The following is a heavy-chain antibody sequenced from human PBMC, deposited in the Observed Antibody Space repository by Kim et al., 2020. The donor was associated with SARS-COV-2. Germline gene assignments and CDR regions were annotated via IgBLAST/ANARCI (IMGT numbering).Heavy chain of an antibody. CDR1: GGSISSSNW. CDR2: IYHSGST. CDR3: ARDGPSEIYYDFWSGYSLGMDV. J-gene: IGHJ6*02. Sequence: SETLSLTCAVSGGSISSSNWWSWVRQPPGKGLEWIGEIYHSGSTNYNPSLKSRVTISVDKSKNQFSLKLSSVTAADTAVYYCARDGPSEIYYDFWSGYSLGMDVWGQGTTVTVSS. D-gene: IGHD3-3*01. V-gene: IGHV4-4*02.